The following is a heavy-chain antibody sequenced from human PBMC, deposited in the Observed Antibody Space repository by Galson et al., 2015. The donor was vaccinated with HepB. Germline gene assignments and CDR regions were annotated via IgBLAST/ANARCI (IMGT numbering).Heavy chain of an antibody. CDR1: GFTFSSYI. D-gene: IGHD5-12*01. V-gene: IGHV3-21*01. CDR3: AREGYSGYDCGY. J-gene: IGHJ4*02. CDR2: ISSSSSYR. Sequence: SLRLSCAASGFTFSSYIMNWVRQAPGKGLEWVSCISSSSSYRHYAYSVKGRFTISRDNAKNSLYLQMNSLRAEDTAVYYCAREGYSGYDCGYWGQGTLVTVSS.